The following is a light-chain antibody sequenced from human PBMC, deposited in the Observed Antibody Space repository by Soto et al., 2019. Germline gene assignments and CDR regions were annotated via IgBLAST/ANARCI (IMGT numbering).Light chain of an antibody. CDR2: AAS. CDR3: QQSYSTPRVT. J-gene: IGKJ5*01. V-gene: IGKV1-39*01. CDR1: QSISSY. Sequence: DIQMTQSPSSLSASVGDRVTITCRASQSISSYLNWYQQKPGKAPKLLIYAASSLQSGVPSRFSGSGSGTDFTLTISSLQPEDFATYYCQQSYSTPRVTFGQGTLLEIK.